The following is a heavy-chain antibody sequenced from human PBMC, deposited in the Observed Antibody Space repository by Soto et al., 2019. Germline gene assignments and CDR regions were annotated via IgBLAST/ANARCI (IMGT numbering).Heavy chain of an antibody. CDR3: ARGSRITIFGVVILGAPALNWFDP. CDR2: INHSGST. CDR1: GGSFSGYY. J-gene: IGHJ5*02. V-gene: IGHV4-34*01. Sequence: SETLSLTCAVYGGSFSGYYWSWIRQPPGKGLEWIGEINHSGSTNYNPSLKSRVTISVDTSKNQFSLKLSSVTAADTAVYYCARGSRITIFGVVILGAPALNWFDPWGQGTLVTAPQ. D-gene: IGHD3-3*01.